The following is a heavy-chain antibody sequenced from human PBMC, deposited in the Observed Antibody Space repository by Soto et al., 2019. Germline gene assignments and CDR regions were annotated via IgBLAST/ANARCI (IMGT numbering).Heavy chain of an antibody. CDR2: INPSGGST. V-gene: IGHV1-46*01. CDR3: ASSGWGYSSGRELNY. Sequence: GASVNVSCKASGYTFTSYYMHWVRQAPGQGLEWMGIINPSGGSTSYAQKFQGRVTMTRDTSTSTVYMELSSLRSEDTAVYYCASSGWGYSSGRELNYWGQGTLVTVSS. CDR1: GYTFTSYY. J-gene: IGHJ4*02. D-gene: IGHD6-19*01.